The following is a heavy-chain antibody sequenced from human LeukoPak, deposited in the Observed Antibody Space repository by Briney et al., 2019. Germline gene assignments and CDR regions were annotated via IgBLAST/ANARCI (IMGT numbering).Heavy chain of an antibody. CDR2: IYYSGST. CDR3: GRSYQGRDFDY. Sequence: SETLSLTCNVSGGSISSSIYYWGWIRQPPGKGLEWIGSIYYSGSTYYNPSLKSRVTMSVGTSKNQFSLKLSSVTAADTAVYYCGRSYQGRDFDYWGQGILVTVSS. V-gene: IGHV4-39*01. J-gene: IGHJ4*02. CDR1: GGSISSSIYY.